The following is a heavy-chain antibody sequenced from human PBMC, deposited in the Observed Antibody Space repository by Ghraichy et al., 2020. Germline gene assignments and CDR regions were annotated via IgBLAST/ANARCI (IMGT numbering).Heavy chain of an antibody. CDR3: ARDYYDTPGFDP. V-gene: IGHV3-21*01. J-gene: IGHJ5*02. Sequence: GESLNISCAASGFTFSSYSMNWVRQAPGKGLEWVSSISSSSSYIYYADSVKGRFTISRDNAKNSLYLQMNSLRAEDTAVYYCARDYYDTPGFDPWGQGTLVTVSS. CDR1: GFTFSSYS. D-gene: IGHD3-22*01. CDR2: ISSSSSYI.